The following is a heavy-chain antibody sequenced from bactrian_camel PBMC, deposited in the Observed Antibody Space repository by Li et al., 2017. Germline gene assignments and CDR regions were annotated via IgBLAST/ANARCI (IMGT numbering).Heavy chain of an antibody. J-gene: IGHJ6*01. CDR3: ATSLSPSRWYVPDFGY. D-gene: IGHD6*01. V-gene: IGHV3-2*01. Sequence: DSVKGRFTISRDNAKNTLYLQMNSLKSEDTALYYCATSLSPSRWYVPDFGYWGQGTQVTVS.